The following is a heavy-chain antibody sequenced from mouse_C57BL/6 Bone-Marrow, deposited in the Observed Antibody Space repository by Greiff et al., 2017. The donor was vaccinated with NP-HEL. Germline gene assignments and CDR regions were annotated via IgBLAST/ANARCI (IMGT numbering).Heavy chain of an antibody. CDR1: GYTFTDYE. CDR3: TRWLLPYWYFDV. CDR2: IDPETGGT. Sequence: VKLQESGAELVRPGASVTLSCKASGYTFTDYEMHWVKQTPVHGLEWIGAIDPETGGTAYNQKFKGKAILTADKSSSTAYMELRSLTSEDSAVYYCTRWLLPYWYFDVWGTGTTVTVSS. D-gene: IGHD2-3*01. J-gene: IGHJ1*03. V-gene: IGHV1-15*01.